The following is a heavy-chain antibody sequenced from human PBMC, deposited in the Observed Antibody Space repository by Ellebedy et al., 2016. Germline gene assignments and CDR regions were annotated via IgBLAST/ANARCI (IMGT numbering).Heavy chain of an antibody. V-gene: IGHV3-53*01. D-gene: IGHD1-26*01. CDR3: ATKGGSGWDY. CDR1: RFTFSDHY. J-gene: IGHJ4*02. Sequence: GESLKISXAASRFTFSDHYMDWVRQAPGKGLEWVSVIYSSGDTYYAGSVKGRFTISRDNSKNTLYLQMNSLRGEDTAVYYCATKGGSGWDYWGQGTLVTVSS. CDR2: IYSSGDT.